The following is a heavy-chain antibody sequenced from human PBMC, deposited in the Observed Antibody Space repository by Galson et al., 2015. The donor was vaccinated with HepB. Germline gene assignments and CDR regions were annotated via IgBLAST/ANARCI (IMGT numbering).Heavy chain of an antibody. V-gene: IGHV3-23*01. J-gene: IGHJ4*02. CDR1: GFTFSTYA. D-gene: IGHD6-13*01. CDR2: ISGSGRTT. CDR3: AKQSSNWYYFDY. Sequence: SLRLSCAASGFTFSTYAMSWVRQPPGMGLEWVSAISGSGRTTYYADSVKGRFTISRDSSKNTRYLQMNSLKVEDTAIYYCAKQSSNWYYFDYWGQGTLVTVSS.